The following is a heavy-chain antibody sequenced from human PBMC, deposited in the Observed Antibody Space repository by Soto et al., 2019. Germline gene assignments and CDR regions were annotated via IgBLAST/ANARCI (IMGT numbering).Heavy chain of an antibody. CDR3: AKDGGPVYCNSPGCSAKHFDY. CDR2: ISYDGDNE. D-gene: IGHD2-2*01. Sequence: QVQLVESGGGVVQPGRSLRLSCAASGFTFSNYGMHWVRQAPGKGLEWVAIISYDGDNEYYADSVRGRFTISRDNSKNTLYLQXSSLSHEATAVYYCAKDGGPVYCNSPGCSAKHFDYWGQGTLVTVSS. J-gene: IGHJ4*02. CDR1: GFTFSNYG. V-gene: IGHV3-30*18.